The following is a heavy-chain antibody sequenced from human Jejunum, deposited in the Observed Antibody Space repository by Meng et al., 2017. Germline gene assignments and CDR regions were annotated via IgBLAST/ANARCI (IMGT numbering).Heavy chain of an antibody. CDR2: VDYSGNT. CDR3: AIGPWELDW. CDR1: GGSLSSGSHY. J-gene: IGHJ4*02. Sequence: SETLSLTCSVSGGSLSSGSHYWSWIRQPPGKGREFIAYVDYSGNTNYNPSLNSRISVSIDTSKTQFSLKMNSVTAADTAVYYCAIGPWELDWWGQGSLVTVSS. D-gene: IGHD1-26*01. V-gene: IGHV4-61*01.